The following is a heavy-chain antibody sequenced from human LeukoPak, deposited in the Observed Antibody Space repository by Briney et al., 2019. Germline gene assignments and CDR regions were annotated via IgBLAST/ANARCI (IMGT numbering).Heavy chain of an antibody. CDR3: ARRHLSKLSWSGQYGMDV. J-gene: IGHJ6*02. Sequence: GESLQISCKGSGYSFTSYWIGWVRQMPGKGLEWMGIIYPGDSDTRYSPSFQGQVTISADKSISTAYLQWSSLKASDTAMYYCARRHLSKLSWSGQYGMDVWGQGTTVTVSS. CDR2: IYPGDSDT. D-gene: IGHD3-3*01. CDR1: GYSFTSYW. V-gene: IGHV5-51*01.